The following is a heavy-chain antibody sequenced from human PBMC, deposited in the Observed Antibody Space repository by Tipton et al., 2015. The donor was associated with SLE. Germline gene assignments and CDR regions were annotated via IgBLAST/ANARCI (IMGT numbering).Heavy chain of an antibody. J-gene: IGHJ4*02. CDR2: INHSGST. CDR1: GGSISSGSYY. D-gene: IGHD2-15*01. V-gene: IGHV4-39*07. Sequence: TLSLTCTVSGGSISSGSYYWSWIRQPPGKGLEWIGEINHSGSTNYNPSLKSRVTISVDTSKNQFSLKLSSVTAADTAVYYCARRGYCSGGSCYRPHYFDYWGQGTLVTVSS. CDR3: ARRGYCSGGSCYRPHYFDY.